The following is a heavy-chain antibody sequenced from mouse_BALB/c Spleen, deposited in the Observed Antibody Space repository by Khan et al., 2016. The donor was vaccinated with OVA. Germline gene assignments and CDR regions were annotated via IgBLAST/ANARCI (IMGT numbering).Heavy chain of an antibody. D-gene: IGHD4-1*01. V-gene: IGHV5-6*01. Sequence: EVELVESGGVLVKPGGSLKLSCAASGFTFSSYGMSWVRQTPDKRLEWVATISSDGSYTYYPDSVKGRFTISRDNVKNTLYLQMSSLKSEDTAMYYCASHLTGSFAYWGQGTLVTVSA. J-gene: IGHJ3*01. CDR2: ISSDGSYT. CDR1: GFTFSSYG. CDR3: ASHLTGSFAY.